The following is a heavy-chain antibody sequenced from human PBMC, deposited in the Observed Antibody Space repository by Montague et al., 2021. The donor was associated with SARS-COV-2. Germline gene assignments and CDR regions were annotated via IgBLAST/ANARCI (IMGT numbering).Heavy chain of an antibody. CDR1: GGSNSSSSYY. D-gene: IGHD6-19*01. J-gene: IGHJ4*02. CDR2: IYYRGST. V-gene: IGHV4-39*01. Sequence: SETLSLTCTVSGGSNSSSSYYWAWIRQPPGKGLEWIGSIYYRGSTYYNPSLKSRVFISVDTSKNQLSLTLTSVTAADTAVYYCATQEDPSGWIPGPFDFWGQGTLPSVSS. CDR3: ATQEDPSGWIPGPFDF.